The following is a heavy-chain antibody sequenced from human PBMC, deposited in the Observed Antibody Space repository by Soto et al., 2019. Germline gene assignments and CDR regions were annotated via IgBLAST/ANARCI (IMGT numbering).Heavy chain of an antibody. CDR3: AKVLFTAGSSGEYYYYGMDV. J-gene: IGHJ6*02. CDR1: GFTFSSYA. V-gene: IGHV3-23*01. CDR2: ISGSGGST. D-gene: IGHD6-6*01. Sequence: PGGSLRLSCPASGFTFSSYAMSWVRQAPGKGLEWVSAISGSGGSTYYADSVKGRFTISRDNSKNTLYLQMNSLRAEDTAVYYCAKVLFTAGSSGEYYYYGMDVWGQGTTVTVSS.